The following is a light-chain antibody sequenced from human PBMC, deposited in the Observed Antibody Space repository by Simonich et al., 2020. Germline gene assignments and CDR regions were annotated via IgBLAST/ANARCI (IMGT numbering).Light chain of an antibody. Sequence: DIQLTQSPSFLSASVGDRVTITCRASQGISSYLAWYQQKPGKAPKLQIYAASTLQSGVPSRFSGSGSGTEFTLTISSLQPEDFATYYCQQLNSYPFFGPGTKVDIK. CDR2: AAS. J-gene: IGKJ3*01. V-gene: IGKV1-9*01. CDR3: QQLNSYPF. CDR1: QGISSY.